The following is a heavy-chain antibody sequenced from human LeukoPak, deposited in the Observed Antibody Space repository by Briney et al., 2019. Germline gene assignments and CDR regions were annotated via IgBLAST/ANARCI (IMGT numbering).Heavy chain of an antibody. J-gene: IGHJ3*02. D-gene: IGHD2-15*01. Sequence: SETLSLTCTVSGGSINNYYWSWIRQPAGKGLEWIGRIYTRGSTNYNPSLKSRVTMSVDTSKNQFSLKLSSVTAADTAVYYCARGRYCSADICAGGDAFDIWGEGTMVSVSS. V-gene: IGHV4-4*07. CDR1: GGSINNYY. CDR2: IYTRGST. CDR3: ARGRYCSADICAGGDAFDI.